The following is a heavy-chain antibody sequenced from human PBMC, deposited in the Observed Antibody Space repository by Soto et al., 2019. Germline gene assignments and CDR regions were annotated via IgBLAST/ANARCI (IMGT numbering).Heavy chain of an antibody. Sequence: QVQLQESGPGLVKPSQTLSLTCTVSGGSISSGGYYWSWIRQHPGKGLECIGYIYYSGSTYYNPSLKSRVTISVDTSKNQFSLKLSSVTAADTAVYYCAASCVACGGFNYYGMDVWGQGTTVTVSS. V-gene: IGHV4-31*03. J-gene: IGHJ6*02. CDR1: GGSISSGGYY. CDR3: AASCVACGGFNYYGMDV. D-gene: IGHD5-12*01. CDR2: IYYSGST.